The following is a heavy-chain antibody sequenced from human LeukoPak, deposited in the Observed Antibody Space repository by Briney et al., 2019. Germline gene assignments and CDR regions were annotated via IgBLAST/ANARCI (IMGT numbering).Heavy chain of an antibody. CDR2: ISGSGGST. J-gene: IGHJ4*02. D-gene: IGHD2-2*01. CDR3: AKPMSDIVVVPADY. V-gene: IGHV3-23*01. Sequence: GGSLRLSCAASGFTFSIYAMSWVRQAPGKGLEWVSAISGSGGSTYYADSVKGRFTISRDNSKNTLYLQMNSLRAEDTAVYYCAKPMSDIVVVPADYWGQGTLVSVSS. CDR1: GFTFSIYA.